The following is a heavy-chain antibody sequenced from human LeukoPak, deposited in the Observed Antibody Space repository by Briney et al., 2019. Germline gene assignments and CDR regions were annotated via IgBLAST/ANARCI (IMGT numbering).Heavy chain of an antibody. CDR1: GYTFTGYY. J-gene: IGHJ5*02. V-gene: IGHV1-2*02. Sequence: ASVKVSCKASGYTFTGYYMHWVRQAPGQGLEWMGWINPNSGGTNYAQKFQGRVTMTRDTSISTAYMELSRLRSDDTAVYYCARGNQPYYYDSSGYRFDPWGQGTLVTVSS. CDR3: ARGNQPYYYDSSGYRFDP. D-gene: IGHD3-22*01. CDR2: INPNSGGT.